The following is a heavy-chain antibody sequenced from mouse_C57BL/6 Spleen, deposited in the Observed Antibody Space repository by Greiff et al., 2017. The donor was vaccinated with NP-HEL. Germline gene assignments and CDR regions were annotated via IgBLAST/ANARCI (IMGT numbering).Heavy chain of an antibody. Sequence: VQLQQPGAELVRPGSSVKLSCKASGYTFTSYWMDWVKQRPGQGLEWIGNIYPSDSETHYNQKFKDKATLTVAKSSSTAYMQLSSLTSEDSAVYYCARQDYGSHYWYFDVWGTGTTVTVSS. CDR2: IYPSDSET. D-gene: IGHD1-1*01. V-gene: IGHV1-61*01. J-gene: IGHJ1*03. CDR3: ARQDYGSHYWYFDV. CDR1: GYTFTSYW.